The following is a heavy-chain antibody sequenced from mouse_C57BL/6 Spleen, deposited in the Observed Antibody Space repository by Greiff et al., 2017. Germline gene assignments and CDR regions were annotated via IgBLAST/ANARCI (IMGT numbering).Heavy chain of an antibody. Sequence: EVKVEESGGGLVQPGGSMKLSCVASGFTFSNYWMNWVRQSPEKGLEWVAQIRLKSDNYATHYAESVKGRFTISRDDSKSRVYLQMNNLRAEDTGIYYCTDWDRVDYWGQGTTLTVSS. CDR2: IRLKSDNYAT. D-gene: IGHD4-1*01. CDR1: GFTFSNYW. CDR3: TDWDRVDY. V-gene: IGHV6-3*01. J-gene: IGHJ2*01.